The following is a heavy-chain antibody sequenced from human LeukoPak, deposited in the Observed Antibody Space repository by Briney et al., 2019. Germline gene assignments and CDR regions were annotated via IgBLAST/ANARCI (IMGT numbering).Heavy chain of an antibody. CDR1: GFTFSTYA. Sequence: GGSLRLSCAASGFTFSTYAMSWVRQAPGKGLEWVSGISISGGSSYYADSVKGRFTISRDNSKDTLYLQMDRLRAEDTAVYYCAKDRDLLFAHCWFDLWGQGTLVTVSS. J-gene: IGHJ5*02. CDR3: AKDRDLLFAHCWFDL. V-gene: IGHV3-23*01. CDR2: ISISGGSS. D-gene: IGHD3-10*01.